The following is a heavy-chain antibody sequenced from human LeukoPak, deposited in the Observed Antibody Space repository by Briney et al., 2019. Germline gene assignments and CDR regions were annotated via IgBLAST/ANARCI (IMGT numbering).Heavy chain of an antibody. CDR3: ARDKRGAFDI. J-gene: IGHJ3*02. V-gene: IGHV1-18*01. Sequence: GASVTVSFTASGYTFTSYDISWVRQAPGQGLEWMGWIRVYNGNTDYSQNFQGRVTLTTDTSTSTAYMELRSLRADDTAVYYCARDKRGAFDIWGQGTMISVSS. D-gene: IGHD3-10*01. CDR1: GYTFTSYD. CDR2: IRVYNGNT.